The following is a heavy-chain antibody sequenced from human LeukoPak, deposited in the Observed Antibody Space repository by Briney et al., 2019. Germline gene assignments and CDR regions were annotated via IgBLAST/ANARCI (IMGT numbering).Heavy chain of an antibody. CDR1: GGSISSYY. V-gene: IGHV4-59*08. J-gene: IGHJ4*02. Sequence: SETLSLTCTVSGGSISSYYWNWIRQPPGKGLEWIGYISYSGSTNFNPSLKSRVTISVDTSKNQFSLKLSSVTAADTAVYYCARHWSSSGWLIDYWGQGTLVTVSS. CDR3: ARHWSSSGWLIDY. CDR2: ISYSGST. D-gene: IGHD6-19*01.